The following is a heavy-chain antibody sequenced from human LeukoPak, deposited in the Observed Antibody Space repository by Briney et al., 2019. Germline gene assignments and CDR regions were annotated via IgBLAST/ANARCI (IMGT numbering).Heavy chain of an antibody. CDR3: ARNIPARPQNY. V-gene: IGHV4-61*02. J-gene: IGHJ4*02. CDR2: IYTSGST. Sequence: SETLSLTCTVSGGSISSGNYYWSWIRQPAGKGLEGIGRIYTSGSTNYNPSLKSRVTISVDTSKNQFSLKLSSVTAADTAVYYCARNIPARPQNYWGQGTLVTVS. D-gene: IGHD6-6*01. CDR1: GGSISSGNYY.